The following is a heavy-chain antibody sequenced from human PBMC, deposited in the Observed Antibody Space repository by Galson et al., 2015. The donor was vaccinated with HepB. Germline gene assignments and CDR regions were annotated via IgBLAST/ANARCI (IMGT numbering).Heavy chain of an antibody. CDR1: GFTFGDYA. Sequence: SLRLSCAASGFTFGDYAMSWFRQAPGKGLEWVGFIRSKAYGGTTEYAASVKGRFTISRDDSKSIAYLQMNSLKPEDTAVYCCTTDVYYSTYWSWLDPWGQGTLVTVSS. CDR2: IRSKAYGGTT. V-gene: IGHV3-49*03. J-gene: IGHJ5*02. CDR3: TTDVYYSTYWSWLDP. D-gene: IGHD2-8*02.